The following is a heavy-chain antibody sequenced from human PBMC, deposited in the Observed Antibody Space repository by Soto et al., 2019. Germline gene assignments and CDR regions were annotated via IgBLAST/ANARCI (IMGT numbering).Heavy chain of an antibody. CDR2: ISSSGTSI. Sequence: EVQLVESGGGLVQPGGSLRLSCAASRFTFSRYEMNWVRQAPGKGLEWVASISSSGTSIYYADSVKGRFTISRDNEKNSVYLAMNSLRVDDTAVYYCARDRGYTSGSYGGAFDFWGQGTLVTVSS. V-gene: IGHV3-48*03. D-gene: IGHD6-19*01. CDR1: RFTFSRYE. CDR3: ARDRGYTSGSYGGAFDF. J-gene: IGHJ4*02.